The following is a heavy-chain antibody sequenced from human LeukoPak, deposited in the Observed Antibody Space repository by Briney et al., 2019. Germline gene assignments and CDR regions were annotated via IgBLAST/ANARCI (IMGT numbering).Heavy chain of an antibody. Sequence: PGRSLRLSCAASGFTFSSYWMHWVRQAPGKGLVWVSRIKSDGSNTNYADSVKGRFTISRDNAKNTLYLQMNSLRAEDTAVYYCARAILTPGGATVTRYFDYWGQGTLVTVSS. J-gene: IGHJ4*02. D-gene: IGHD4-17*01. CDR3: ARAILTPGGATVTRYFDY. CDR1: GFTFSSYW. CDR2: IKSDGSNT. V-gene: IGHV3-74*01.